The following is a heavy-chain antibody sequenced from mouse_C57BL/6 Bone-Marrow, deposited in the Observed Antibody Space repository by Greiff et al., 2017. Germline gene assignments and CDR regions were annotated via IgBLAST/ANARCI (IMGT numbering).Heavy chain of an antibody. CDR3: APLWGYYYYGSSPAWFAY. J-gene: IGHJ3*01. CDR2: ISSGSSTI. CDR1: GFTFSDYG. V-gene: IGHV5-17*01. D-gene: IGHD1-1*01. Sequence: EVQLVESGGGLVKPGGSLKLSCAASGFTFSDYGMHWVRQAPEKGLEWVAYISSGSSTIYYADPVKGRFTISRDNAKTTLFLQMTSLRSEDTNMYYGAPLWGYYYYGSSPAWFAYWGQGTLVTVSA.